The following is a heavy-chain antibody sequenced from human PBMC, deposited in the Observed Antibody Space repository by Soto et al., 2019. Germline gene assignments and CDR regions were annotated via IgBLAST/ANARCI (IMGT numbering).Heavy chain of an antibody. D-gene: IGHD5-12*01. V-gene: IGHV3-53*01. CDR3: SRDHTSGGYDY. CDR2: ISDGGKT. J-gene: IGHJ4*02. Sequence: QPGGSLRLSCAASGFSVNNIYMSWVRQAPGKGLEWVSTISDGGKTFYADSVKGRFTLSRDNFKNTLFLQMSSLRVEDTAVYYCSRDHTSGGYDYRGQGTLVTVPQ. CDR1: GFSVNNIY.